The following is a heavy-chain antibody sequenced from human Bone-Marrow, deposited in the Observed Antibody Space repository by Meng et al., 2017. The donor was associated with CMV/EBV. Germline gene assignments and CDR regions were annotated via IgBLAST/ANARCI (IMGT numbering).Heavy chain of an antibody. D-gene: IGHD3-10*01. CDR3: AKGRFTMVRGVLDY. CDR2: ISSSGSTI. J-gene: IGHJ4*02. V-gene: IGHV3-11*01. CDR1: GFTFSDYY. Sequence: GGSLSLSCAASGFTFSDYYMSWIRQAPGKGLEWVSYISSSGSTIYYADSVKGRFTISRDNAKNSLYLQMNSLRAEDTAVYYCAKGRFTMVRGVLDYWGQGTLVTVSS.